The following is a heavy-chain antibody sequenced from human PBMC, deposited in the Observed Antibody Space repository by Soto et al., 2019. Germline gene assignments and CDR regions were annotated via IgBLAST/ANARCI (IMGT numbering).Heavy chain of an antibody. CDR2: IYYSGST. CDR3: ARVRIAAAAPSYYYYYGMDV. CDR1: GGSISSYY. V-gene: IGHV4-59*01. Sequence: PSETLSLTCTVSGGSISSYYWSWIRQPPGKGLEWIGYIYYSGSTNYNPSLKSRVTISVDTSKNQFSLKLSSVTAADTAVYYCARVRIAAAAPSYYYYYGMDVWGQGTTVTVS. J-gene: IGHJ6*02. D-gene: IGHD6-13*01.